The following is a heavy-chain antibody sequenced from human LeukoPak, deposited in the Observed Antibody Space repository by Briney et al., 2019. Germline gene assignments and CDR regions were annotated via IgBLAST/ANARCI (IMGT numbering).Heavy chain of an antibody. V-gene: IGHV4-34*01. CDR1: DGSFTGYF. D-gene: IGHD3-3*01. CDR2: INHGGST. CDR3: ARVVIFRVVINAMDV. Sequence: SETLSLTCAISDGSFTGYFWNWVRQAPGKGLEWIGDINHGGSTNYNPSLGSRVTMSVDTPKNQFSLKLSSVTAADTAVYYCARVVIFRVVINAMDVWGQGITVTVSS. J-gene: IGHJ6*02.